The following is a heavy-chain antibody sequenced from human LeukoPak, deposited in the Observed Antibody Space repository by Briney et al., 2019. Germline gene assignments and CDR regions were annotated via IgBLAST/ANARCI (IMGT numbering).Heavy chain of an antibody. CDR3: AKDMNSYGSGSSYNPWGPFDS. CDR1: GFTFDNYA. CDR2: IAWNSGNT. V-gene: IGHV3-9*01. Sequence: GMSLRLSCAASGFTFDNYAMHWVRQAPGKGLEWVSGIAWNSGNTVFADSVKGRFTISRDNAENSLYLQMNSLTPEDTAFYFCAKDMNSYGSGSSYNPWGPFDSWGQGTLVTVSS. J-gene: IGHJ4*02. D-gene: IGHD3-10*01.